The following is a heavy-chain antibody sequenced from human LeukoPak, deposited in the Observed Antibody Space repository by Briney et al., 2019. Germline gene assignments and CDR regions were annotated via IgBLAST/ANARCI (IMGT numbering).Heavy chain of an antibody. V-gene: IGHV1-18*01. CDR3: ARPHFPYILTGYYDY. D-gene: IGHD3-9*01. CDR1: GYTFTSYA. Sequence: GASVKVSCKASGYTFTSYAITWVRQAPGQGLEWMGWISSYNGNTNYAQKLQGRVTMTTETSTSTAYMELRSLRSDDTAVYYCARPHFPYILTGYYDYWGQGTLVTVSS. CDR2: ISSYNGNT. J-gene: IGHJ4*02.